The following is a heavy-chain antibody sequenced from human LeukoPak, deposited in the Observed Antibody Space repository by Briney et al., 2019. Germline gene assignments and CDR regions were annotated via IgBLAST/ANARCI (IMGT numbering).Heavy chain of an antibody. V-gene: IGHV3-7*01. J-gene: IGHJ4*02. CDR2: IKQDGSEK. D-gene: IGHD1-1*01. CDR1: GFTFNIYA. CDR3: ARDSTTGTTNFDY. Sequence: GGSLRLSCAASGFTFNIYAMSWVRQAPGKGLEWVANIKQDGSEKYYVDSMKGRFTISRDNAKNSLYLQMNSLRAEDTAVYYCARDSTTGTTNFDYWGQGTLVTVSS.